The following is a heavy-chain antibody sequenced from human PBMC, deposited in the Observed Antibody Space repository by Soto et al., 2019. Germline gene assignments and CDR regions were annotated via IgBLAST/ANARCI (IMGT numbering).Heavy chain of an antibody. CDR3: TRDGGGTYYGGFDN. D-gene: IGHD3-3*01. J-gene: IGHJ4*02. CDR1: GFNFSTYW. Sequence: EVHLVESGGGLVQPGGCLRLSCATSGFNFSTYWVHWVRQVPGKGLVWVSRINSDGTITDYADSVKGRFTTSRDNAKKTLYLEMNSLRADDTAIYYCTRDGGGTYYGGFDNWGQGTVVTVSS. CDR2: INSDGTIT. V-gene: IGHV3-74*01.